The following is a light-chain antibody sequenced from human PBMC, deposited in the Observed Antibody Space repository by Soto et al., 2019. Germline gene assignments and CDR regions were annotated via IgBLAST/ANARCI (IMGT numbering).Light chain of an antibody. CDR2: DAS. J-gene: IGKJ4*01. CDR1: QSVRGF. Sequence: EIVLTQSPVTLSLSPGERAGLSCRASQSVRGFLAWYQQKPGQAPRLLIYDASNRATGIPARFSGSGSGTDFTLTISSLEPEDFAVYYCHQRSSWPLTLGGGTKVDI. V-gene: IGKV3-11*01. CDR3: HQRSSWPLT.